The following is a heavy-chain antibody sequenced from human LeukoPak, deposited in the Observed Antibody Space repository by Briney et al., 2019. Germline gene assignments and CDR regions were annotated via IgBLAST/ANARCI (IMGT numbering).Heavy chain of an antibody. J-gene: IGHJ4*02. CDR1: GFSFSTFY. V-gene: IGHV3-66*01. D-gene: IGHD3-10*01. CDR3: ARSGPSVLWSKSFDY. CDR2: LYTAGPT. Sequence: GGSLRLSCAASGFSFSTFYMSWVRQAPGKGLEWVSVLYTAGPTYYSDSVQGRFTISRDNSKNTLFLQMANLRADDTATYYCARSGPSVLWSKSFDYWGQGALVTVSS.